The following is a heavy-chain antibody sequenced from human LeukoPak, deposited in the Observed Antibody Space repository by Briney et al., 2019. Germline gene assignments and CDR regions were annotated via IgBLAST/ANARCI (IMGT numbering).Heavy chain of an antibody. CDR1: GGSISSSSYC. V-gene: IGHV4-39*02. CDR2: ICYSGST. J-gene: IGHJ4*02. D-gene: IGHD5/OR15-5a*01. Sequence: PSETLSLTCTVSGGSISSSSYCWGWIRQPPGKGLEWIGSICYSGSTYYNPSLKSRVTISVDTSKNHFSLKLSSVTAADTAVYYCARAAVSTRSRFDSWGQGTLVTVSS. CDR3: ARAAVSTRSRFDS.